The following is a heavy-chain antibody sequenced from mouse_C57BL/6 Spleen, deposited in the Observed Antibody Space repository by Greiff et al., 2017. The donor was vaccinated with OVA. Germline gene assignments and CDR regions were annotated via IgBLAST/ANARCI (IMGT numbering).Heavy chain of an antibody. D-gene: IGHD2-4*01. CDR2: IDPSDSYT. CDR3: AIDYHYY. CDR1: GYTFTSYW. Sequence: QVQLQQPGAELVRPGTSVKLSCKASGYTFTSYWMHWVKQRPGQGLEWIGVIDPSDSYTNYNQKFKGKATLTVDTSSSTAYMQLSSLTSEDSAVYYCAIDYHYYWGQGTTLTVSS. J-gene: IGHJ2*01. V-gene: IGHV1-59*01.